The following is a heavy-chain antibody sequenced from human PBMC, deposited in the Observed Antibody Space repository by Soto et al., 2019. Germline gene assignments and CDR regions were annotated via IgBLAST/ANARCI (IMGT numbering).Heavy chain of an antibody. Sequence: EVQLLESGGGLVHPGGSLRLSCAASGFTFSNYAMSWVRQAPGEGLEWVSAIDGSGDNTHYADSVKGGFTFSRDNSKNTLYLQINSLRAEGMAVYYCAKQVTGWYNDALDIWRQGTMVTVSS. CDR2: IDGSGDNT. J-gene: IGHJ3*02. CDR3: AKQVTGWYNDALDI. CDR1: GFTFSNYA. V-gene: IGHV3-23*01. D-gene: IGHD6-19*01.